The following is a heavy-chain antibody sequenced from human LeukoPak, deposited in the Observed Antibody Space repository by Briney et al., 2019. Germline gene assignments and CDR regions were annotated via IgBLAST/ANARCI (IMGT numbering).Heavy chain of an antibody. CDR3: ARDHDLTGTYEYLKY. CDR2: ISPSGGST. CDR1: GYTFTSNY. J-gene: IGHJ1*01. V-gene: IGHV1-46*01. D-gene: IGHD7-27*01. Sequence: ASVKVSCKAFGYTFTSNYMHWVRQAPGQGPEWMGVISPSGGSTTYAQKFQGRVTLTRDMSTSTDYLELSSLRSEDTAVYYCARDHDLTGTYEYLKYWGQGTLVSVS.